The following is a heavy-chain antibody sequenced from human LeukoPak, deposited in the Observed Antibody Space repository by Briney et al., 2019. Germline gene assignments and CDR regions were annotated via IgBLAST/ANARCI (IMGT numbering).Heavy chain of an antibody. Sequence: SQTLSLTCTVSGGSISSGGYYWSWIRQHPGKGLEWIGYIYYSGSTYYNPSLKSRVTISVDTSKNQFSLKLSSVTAADTAVYYCARGDYYDSSGYYPDAFDIWGQGTMVTVSS. D-gene: IGHD3-22*01. CDR3: ARGDYYDSSGYYPDAFDI. V-gene: IGHV4-31*03. CDR1: GGSISSGGYY. CDR2: IYYSGST. J-gene: IGHJ3*02.